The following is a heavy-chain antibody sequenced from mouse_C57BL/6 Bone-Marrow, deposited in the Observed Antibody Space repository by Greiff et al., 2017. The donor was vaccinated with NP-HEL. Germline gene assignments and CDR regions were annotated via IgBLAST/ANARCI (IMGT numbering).Heavy chain of an antibody. Sequence: VQLQQPGAELVRPGSSVKLSCKASGYTFTSYWMHWVKQRPIQGLEWIGNIDPSDSETHYTQKFKDKATLTVDKSSSTAYMQLSSLTSEDSAVYYCARQIYYYGSSYWYFDVWGTGTTVTVSS. J-gene: IGHJ1*03. V-gene: IGHV1-52*01. CDR1: GYTFTSYW. CDR2: IDPSDSET. CDR3: ARQIYYYGSSYWYFDV. D-gene: IGHD1-1*01.